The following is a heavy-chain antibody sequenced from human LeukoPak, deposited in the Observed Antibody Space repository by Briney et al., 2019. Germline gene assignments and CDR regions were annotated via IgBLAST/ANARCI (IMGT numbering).Heavy chain of an antibody. CDR1: GGSFSGYY. CDR3: ARGRGAY. CDR2: INHSGST. J-gene: IGHJ4*02. D-gene: IGHD3-10*01. Sequence: PSETLCLTCAVYGGSFSGYYWSWIRQPPGKGLEWIGEINHSGSTNYNPSLKSRVTISVDTSKNQFSLKLSSVTAADTAVYYCARGRGAYWGQGTLVTVSS. V-gene: IGHV4-34*01.